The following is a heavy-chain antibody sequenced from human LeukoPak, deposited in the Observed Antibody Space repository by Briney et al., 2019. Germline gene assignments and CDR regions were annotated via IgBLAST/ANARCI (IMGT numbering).Heavy chain of an antibody. Sequence: PGGSLRLSCAAYGFTFSSYGMPWVRQAPGKGMEWVAVISYDGSNKYYADSVKGRFTISRDNSKNTLYLQMNSLRAEDTAVYYCAKDPAAGLLLYYFDYWGQGTLVTVSS. D-gene: IGHD6-13*01. J-gene: IGHJ4*02. V-gene: IGHV3-30*18. CDR3: AKDPAAGLLLYYFDY. CDR1: GFTFSSYG. CDR2: ISYDGSNK.